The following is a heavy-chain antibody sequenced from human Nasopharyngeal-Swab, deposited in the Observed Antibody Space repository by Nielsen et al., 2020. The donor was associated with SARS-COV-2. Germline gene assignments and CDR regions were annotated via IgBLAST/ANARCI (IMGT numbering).Heavy chain of an antibody. V-gene: IGHV4-34*01. CDR2: INHRGST. D-gene: IGHD3-22*01. J-gene: IGHJ5*01. CDR1: GGSFTDYY. CDR3: ARGLVDVNMMLVVIGFSYWLDS. Sequence: GSLRLSCAVYGGSFTDYYWTWIRQPPGKGLEWIGEINHRGSTNYNPSLKSRVTISANTSKNQFSLNLSSVTAADTAVYYCARGLVDVNMMLVVIGFSYWLDSWGQGTLVTVSS.